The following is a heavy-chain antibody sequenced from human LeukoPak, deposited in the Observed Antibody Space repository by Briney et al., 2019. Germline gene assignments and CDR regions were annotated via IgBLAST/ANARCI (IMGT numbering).Heavy chain of an antibody. CDR3: ARPRVGATGWFDP. V-gene: IGHV3-48*03. D-gene: IGHD1-26*01. J-gene: IGHJ5*02. Sequence: GGSTRLSCAASGFTFSSYEMNWVRQAPGKGLEWVSYISSSGSTIYYADSVKGRFTISRDNAKNSLYLQMNSLRAEDTAVYYCARPRVGATGWFDPWGQGTLVTVSS. CDR1: GFTFSSYE. CDR2: ISSSGSTI.